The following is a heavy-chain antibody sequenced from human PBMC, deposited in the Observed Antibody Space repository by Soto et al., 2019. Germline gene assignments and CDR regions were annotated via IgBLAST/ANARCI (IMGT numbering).Heavy chain of an antibody. D-gene: IGHD5-18*01. V-gene: IGHV3-74*01. Sequence: GGSLRLSCAASGFTFSSYWMYWVRQAPGKGLVWVSYINSDGSATSYADSVKGRFTISRDNAKNTLYVQMNSLRAEDTAAYYCVGYTYGRDDAFDIWGQGTMVTVSS. J-gene: IGHJ3*02. CDR1: GFTFSSYW. CDR2: INSDGSAT. CDR3: VGYTYGRDDAFDI.